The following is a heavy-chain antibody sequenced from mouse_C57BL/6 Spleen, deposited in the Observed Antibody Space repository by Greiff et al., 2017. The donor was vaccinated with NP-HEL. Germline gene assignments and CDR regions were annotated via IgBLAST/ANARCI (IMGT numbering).Heavy chain of an antibody. D-gene: IGHD1-1*01. CDR3: ARGNYGSSYFDY. CDR1: GYTFTSYW. Sequence: QVQLQQSGAELVRPGTSVKLSCKASGYTFTSYWMHWVKQRPGQGLEWIGVIDPSDSYTNYNQKFKGKATLTVDTSSSTAYMQLSSLTSEDSAVYYCARGNYGSSYFDYWGQGTTLTVSS. V-gene: IGHV1-59*01. J-gene: IGHJ2*01. CDR2: IDPSDSYT.